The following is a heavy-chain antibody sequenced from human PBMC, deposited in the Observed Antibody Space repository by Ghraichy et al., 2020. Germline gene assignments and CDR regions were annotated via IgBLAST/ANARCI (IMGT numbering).Heavy chain of an antibody. J-gene: IGHJ6*02. CDR1: GDFISSGDYY. D-gene: IGHD2-8*02. CDR3: ARDHAGAYYYYAMDV. CDR2: IYYNGNT. V-gene: IGHV4-31*03. Sequence: SETLSLTCTVSGDFISSGDYYWSWIRQLPGKGLEWIGYIYYNGNTYYNPSLKSRLTISVDMSKNQFSLKLSSVTAADTAVYYCARDHAGAYYYYAMDVWGQGPTVTVS.